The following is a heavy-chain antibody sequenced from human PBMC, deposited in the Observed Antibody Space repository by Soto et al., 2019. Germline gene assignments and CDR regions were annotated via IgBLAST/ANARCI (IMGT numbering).Heavy chain of an antibody. V-gene: IGHV1-69*01. CDR2: IIPVFAIT. Sequence: QVHLVQSGAEVKKPGSSVTVSCSASGDTFSSYGINWVRQAPGQGLEWLGGIIPVFAITKFAQKFQDRITFTSDDSSSTTYRDLSSLSAEDTAVYYCARAKFHFESDGSSFTTHCDHWGQGTPVTVPS. CDR3: ARAKFHFESDGSSFTTHCDH. CDR1: GDTFSSYG. J-gene: IGHJ4*02. D-gene: IGHD1-1*01.